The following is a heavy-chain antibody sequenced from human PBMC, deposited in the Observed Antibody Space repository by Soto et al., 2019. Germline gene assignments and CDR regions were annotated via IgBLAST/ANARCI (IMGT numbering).Heavy chain of an antibody. CDR2: IIPIFGTA. D-gene: IGHD5-18*01. CDR3: ARGIQLWPSFDY. CDR1: GGTFSSYA. Sequence: ASVKVSCKASGGTFSSYAISWVRQAPGQGLEWMGGIIPIFGTANYAQKLQGRVTITADESTSTAYMELSSLRSEDTAVYYCARGIQLWPSFDYWGQGTLVTVSS. J-gene: IGHJ4*02. V-gene: IGHV1-69*13.